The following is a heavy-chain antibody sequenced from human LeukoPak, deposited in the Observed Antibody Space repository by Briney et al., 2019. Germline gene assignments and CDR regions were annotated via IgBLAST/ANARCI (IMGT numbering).Heavy chain of an antibody. J-gene: IGHJ6*03. D-gene: IGHD6-6*01. CDR1: GGSFSGYY. CDR2: INHSGST. V-gene: IGHV4-34*01. CDR3: ARLGSSSRRGFYYYYMDV. Sequence: PSETLSLTCAVYGGSFSGYYWSWIRQPPGKGLEWIGEINHSGSTNYNPSLKSRVTISVDTSKNQLSLKLSSVTAADTAVYYCARLGSSSRRGFYYYYMDVWGKGTTVTASS.